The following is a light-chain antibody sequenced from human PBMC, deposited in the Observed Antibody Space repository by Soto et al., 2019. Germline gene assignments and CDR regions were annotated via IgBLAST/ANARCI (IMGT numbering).Light chain of an antibody. CDR2: GAS. CDR1: QSVSSSY. J-gene: IGKJ5*01. CDR3: QQYGSSPSIT. Sequence: EIVLTQSPGTLSLSPGERATLSCRASQSVSSSYLAWYQQKPGQAPRLLIYGASSRATGIPDRFSGSGSGTDFTLTISRLEPEDFAVYYCQQYGSSPSITFGQGTRLDNK. V-gene: IGKV3-20*01.